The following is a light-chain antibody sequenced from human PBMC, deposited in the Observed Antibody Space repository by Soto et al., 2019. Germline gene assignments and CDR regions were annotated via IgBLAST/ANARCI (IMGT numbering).Light chain of an antibody. CDR1: TSNIGSNA. CDR2: FND. V-gene: IGLV1-36*01. CDR3: STWDDNLDGVV. Sequence: QSVLTQPPSVSEAPRQRGTISCSGGTSNIGSNAVNWFQQLPGKPPKLVIYFNDLLPSGVSDRFSGSKSGTSASLAISGLQSEDEADYYCSTWDDNLDGVVFGGGTKLTVL. J-gene: IGLJ2*01.